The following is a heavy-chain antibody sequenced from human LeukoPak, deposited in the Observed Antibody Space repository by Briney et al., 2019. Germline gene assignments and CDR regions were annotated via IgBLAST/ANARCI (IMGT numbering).Heavy chain of an antibody. CDR2: INHSGST. CDR1: GGSFSGYY. CDR3: ARGDSSGYYFPHFDY. V-gene: IGHV4-34*01. Sequence: SETLSLTCAVYGGSFSGYYWGWIRQPPGKGLEWIGEINHSGSTNYNPSLKSRVTISVDTSKNQFSLKPSSVTAADTAVYYCARGDSSGYYFPHFDYWGQGTLVTVSS. D-gene: IGHD3-22*01. J-gene: IGHJ4*02.